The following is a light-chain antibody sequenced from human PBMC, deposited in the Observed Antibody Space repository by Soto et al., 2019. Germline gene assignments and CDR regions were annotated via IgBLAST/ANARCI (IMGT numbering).Light chain of an antibody. J-gene: IGKJ5*01. Sequence: SPGTLSLSPGERATLSCRASQSVSSSYLAWYQQKPGQAPRLLIYVASSRATGIPDRFSGSGSGTGFTLTISRLEPEDFAVYYCQQYGSSPTFGQGTRLEIK. CDR2: VAS. CDR3: QQYGSSPT. V-gene: IGKV3-20*01. CDR1: QSVSSSY.